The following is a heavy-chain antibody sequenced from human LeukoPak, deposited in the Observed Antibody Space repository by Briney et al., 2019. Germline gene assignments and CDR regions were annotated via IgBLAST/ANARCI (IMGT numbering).Heavy chain of an antibody. D-gene: IGHD3-10*01. Sequence: ASVEVSCKASGYTFTSYDINWVRQATGQGLEWMGWMTPNSGNTGYAQKFQGRVTMTRNTSISTAYMELSSLRSEDTAVYYCARGWGSGSYRKSGFDYWGQGTLVTVSS. V-gene: IGHV1-8*01. CDR2: MTPNSGNT. CDR1: GYTFTSYD. J-gene: IGHJ4*02. CDR3: ARGWGSGSYRKSGFDY.